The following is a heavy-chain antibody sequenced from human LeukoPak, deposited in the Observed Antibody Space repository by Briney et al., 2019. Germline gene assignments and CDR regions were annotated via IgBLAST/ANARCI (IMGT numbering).Heavy chain of an antibody. Sequence: PGGSLRLSCAASGFSFDEYAMHWVRHAAGKGLEWVSGISWNSGTVAYADSVKGRFTVSRDNAKNSLYLQMTSMRAEDMALYYCAKDIRGHLLGLENWGQGTLVTVSS. CDR3: AKDIRGHLLGLEN. D-gene: IGHD3-16*01. CDR2: ISWNSGTV. V-gene: IGHV3-9*03. CDR1: GFSFDEYA. J-gene: IGHJ4*02.